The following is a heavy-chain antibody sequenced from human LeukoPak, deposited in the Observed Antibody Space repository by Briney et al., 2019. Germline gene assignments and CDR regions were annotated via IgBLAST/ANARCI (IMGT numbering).Heavy chain of an antibody. CDR3: ARGQAQQWLVSPWNYYYMDV. CDR1: GFSFSSYW. J-gene: IGHJ6*03. CDR2: LNSDGSST. D-gene: IGHD6-19*01. V-gene: IGHV3-74*01. Sequence: GGSLRLSCAASGFSFSSYWMHWVRQAPGKGLVWVSRLNSDGSSTTYADSVKGRFAISRDNAKNTLYLQMNSLRAEDTAVYYCARGQAQQWLVSPWNYYYMDVWGKGTTVTISS.